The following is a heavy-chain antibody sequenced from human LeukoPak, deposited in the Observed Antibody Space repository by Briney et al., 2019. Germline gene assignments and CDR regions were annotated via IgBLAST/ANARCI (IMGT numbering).Heavy chain of an antibody. D-gene: IGHD2-2*01. CDR2: IYTSGST. CDR1: GGSISSGSYY. Sequence: SQTLSLTCAVSGGSISSGSYYWSWIRQPAGKGLEWIGRIYTSGSTNYNPSLKSRVTISVDTSKNQFSLKLSSVTAADTAVYYCARGPRIVVVPAAMPDNAFDIWGQGTMVTVSS. CDR3: ARGPRIVVVPAAMPDNAFDI. J-gene: IGHJ3*02. V-gene: IGHV4-61*02.